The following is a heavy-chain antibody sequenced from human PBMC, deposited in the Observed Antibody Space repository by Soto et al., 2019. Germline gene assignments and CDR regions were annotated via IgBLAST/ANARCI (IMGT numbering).Heavy chain of an antibody. CDR1: AFTFRNYW. J-gene: IGHJ4*02. Sequence: EVQQVESGGGLVQPGGSLRLSCAASAFTFRNYWMSWVRQAPGKGLECVAKIKQDGSEKYYVDSVKGRFTISRDNAKNCAYLHQNSLTLLDMAMYYHPRASCITCGAIDYWGQGTLVTVSS. V-gene: IGHV3-7*04. CDR2: IKQDGSEK. D-gene: IGHD3-10*01. CDR3: PRASCITCGAIDY.